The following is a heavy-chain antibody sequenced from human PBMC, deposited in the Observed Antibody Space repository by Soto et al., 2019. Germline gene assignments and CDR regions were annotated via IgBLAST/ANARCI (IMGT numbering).Heavy chain of an antibody. J-gene: IGHJ6*02. Sequence: SETLSLTCTVSVGSISSYYWSWIRQPPGKGLEWIGYIYYSGSTNYNPSLKSRVTISVDTSKNQFSLKLSSVTAADTAVYYCARDWGYDFWSGYPTSLNYYYYGMDVWGQGTTVTVSS. D-gene: IGHD3-3*01. V-gene: IGHV4-59*01. CDR3: ARDWGYDFWSGYPTSLNYYYYGMDV. CDR1: VGSISSYY. CDR2: IYYSGST.